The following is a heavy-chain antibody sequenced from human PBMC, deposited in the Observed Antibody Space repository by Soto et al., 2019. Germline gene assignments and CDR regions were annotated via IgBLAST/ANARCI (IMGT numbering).Heavy chain of an antibody. J-gene: IGHJ4*02. CDR3: ARGPSTFRGYSSGAFDY. D-gene: IGHD6-19*01. CDR1: CGSFSFYY. Sequence: LSLTFAVYCGSFSFYYWSLIRQPPGKGLEWIGEINHSGSTNYNPSLKSRVTISVDTSKNQFSLKLSSVTAADTAVYYCARGPSTFRGYSSGAFDYWGQGTLVTVSS. V-gene: IGHV4-34*01. CDR2: INHSGST.